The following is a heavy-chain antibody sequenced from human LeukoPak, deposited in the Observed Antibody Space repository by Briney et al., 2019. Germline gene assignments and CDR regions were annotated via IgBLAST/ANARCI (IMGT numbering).Heavy chain of an antibody. CDR3: AKAAHDYSPFYYFDY. Sequence: QPGRSLRLSCAASGFTFSSYGMHWVRQAPGKGLEWVAVISYDGSNKYYADSVKGRFTISRDNSKNALYLQMNSLRAEDTAVYYCAKAAHDYSPFYYFDYWGQGTLVTVSS. V-gene: IGHV3-30*18. CDR1: GFTFSSYG. CDR2: ISYDGSNK. D-gene: IGHD4-11*01. J-gene: IGHJ4*02.